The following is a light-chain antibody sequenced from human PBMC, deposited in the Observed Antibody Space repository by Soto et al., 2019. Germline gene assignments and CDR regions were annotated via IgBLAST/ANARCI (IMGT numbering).Light chain of an antibody. J-gene: IGLJ3*02. V-gene: IGLV1-40*01. Sequence: QAVLTQPPSVSGAPGQRVTISCTGSGSNIGAGYDVHWYQQPPETAPKLLIYGNNNRPSGVPDRFSVSQSGTSASLAITGLQAEDEADYYCQSYDSSLSGSVFGGGTKLTVL. CDR1: GSNIGAGYD. CDR2: GNN. CDR3: QSYDSSLSGSV.